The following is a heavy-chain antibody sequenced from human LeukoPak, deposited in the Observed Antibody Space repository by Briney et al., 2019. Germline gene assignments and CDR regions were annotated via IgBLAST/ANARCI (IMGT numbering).Heavy chain of an antibody. D-gene: IGHD3-3*01. V-gene: IGHV4-59*08. CDR1: GGSISSYY. CDR3: ARHRVRFLGLPDY. J-gene: IGHJ4*02. CDR2: IYYSGST. Sequence: SETLSLTCTDSGGSISSYYWSWLRQPPGKGLEWIGYIYYSGSTNYNPSLESRVTISVDTSKNQFSLKLSSVTAADTAVYYCARHRVRFLGLPDYWGQGTLVTVSS.